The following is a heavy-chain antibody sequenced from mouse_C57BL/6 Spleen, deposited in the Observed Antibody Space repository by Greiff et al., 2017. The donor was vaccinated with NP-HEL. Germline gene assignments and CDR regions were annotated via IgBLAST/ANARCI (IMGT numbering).Heavy chain of an antibody. V-gene: IGHV5-17*01. D-gene: IGHD4-1*01. J-gene: IGHJ4*01. Sequence: EVKLMESGGGLVKPGGSLKLSCAASGFTFSDYGMHWVRQAPEQGLEWVAYISSGSSTIYYADTVKGRFTISRDNAKNTLFLQMTSLRSEDTAMYYCARENWDDYYAMDYWGQGTSVTVSS. CDR3: ARENWDDYYAMDY. CDR2: ISSGSSTI. CDR1: GFTFSDYG.